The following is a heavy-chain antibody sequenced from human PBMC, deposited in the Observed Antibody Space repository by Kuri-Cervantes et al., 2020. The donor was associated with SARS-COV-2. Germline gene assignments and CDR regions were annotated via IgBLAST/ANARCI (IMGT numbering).Heavy chain of an antibody. CDR2: IYYSGST. V-gene: IGHV4-39*01. CDR3: ARHELAITMIVVVPRSWFDP. D-gene: IGHD3-22*01. CDR1: GGSISSSSYY. Sequence: GSLRLSCTVSGGSISSSSYYWGWIRQPPGKGPEWIGSIYYSGSTYYNPSLKSRVTISVDTSKNQFSLKLSSVTAADTAVYYCARHELAITMIVVVPRSWFDPWGQGTLVTVSS. J-gene: IGHJ5*02.